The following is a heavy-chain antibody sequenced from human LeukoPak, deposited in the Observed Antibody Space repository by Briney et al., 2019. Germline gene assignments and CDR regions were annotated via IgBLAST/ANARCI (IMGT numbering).Heavy chain of an antibody. J-gene: IGHJ4*02. D-gene: IGHD3/OR15-3a*01. CDR3: ARQALTRNFGLDH. CDR2: MYYSGST. V-gene: IGHV4-39*01. CDR1: GGSISNSSYY. Sequence: SETLSLTCTVSGGSISNSSYYWGWIRQPPGKGLEWIGSMYYSGSTYYNPSLKSRATISVDTSKNQFSLKLSSVTAADTAVYYCARQALTRNFGLDHWGQGILVTVSS.